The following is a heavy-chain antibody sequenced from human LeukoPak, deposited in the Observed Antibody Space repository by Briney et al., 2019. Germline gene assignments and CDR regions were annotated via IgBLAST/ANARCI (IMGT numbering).Heavy chain of an antibody. D-gene: IGHD5-12*01. V-gene: IGHV5-51*01. CDR1: GSPFTSYW. CDR2: ICHVDSDT. CDR3: ARLGNIVAPMDV. Sequence: GGSLQISCQGSGSPFTSYWIGWVRQLPGKGLEWMGIICHVDSDTTYWPFFKAQSPISANKSISTAFLQWRTLKASAPAIYYRARLGNIVAPMDVWGKGTTVTISS. J-gene: IGHJ6*03.